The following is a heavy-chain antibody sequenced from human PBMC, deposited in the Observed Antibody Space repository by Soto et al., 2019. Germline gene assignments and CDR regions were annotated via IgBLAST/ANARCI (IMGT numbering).Heavy chain of an antibody. CDR3: AKDSAQYFNFWSGNSLNGFDS. J-gene: IGHJ5*01. CDR1: GFTFSTYG. Sequence: GGSLRLSCAASGFTFSTYGMHWVRQAPGKGLECVAYILYDGSNKYYADSVKGRFTISRDNSINTLYLQMNSLRDEETTVYYSAKDSAQYFNFWSGNSLNGFDSWGQGTPVTVSS. D-gene: IGHD3-3*01. V-gene: IGHV3-30*18. CDR2: ILYDGSNK.